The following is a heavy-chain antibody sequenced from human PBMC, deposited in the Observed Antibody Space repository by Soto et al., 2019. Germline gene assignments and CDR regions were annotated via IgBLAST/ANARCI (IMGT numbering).Heavy chain of an antibody. V-gene: IGHV1-3*01. J-gene: IGHJ6*02. CDR3: ARGGGIAARGMDV. CDR1: RSTFTIYA. Sequence: ASVKVSCKASRSTFTIYAMHWVRQAPGQRLEWMGWINAGNVNTKYSQKFQGRVTIPRETSASTAYMELSSLRSEDTAVYYCARGGGIAARGMDVWRQGPTVTVPS. CDR2: INAGNVNT. D-gene: IGHD6-6*01.